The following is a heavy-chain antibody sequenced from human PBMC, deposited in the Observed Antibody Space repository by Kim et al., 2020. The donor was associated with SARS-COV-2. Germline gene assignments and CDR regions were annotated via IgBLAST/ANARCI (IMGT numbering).Heavy chain of an antibody. CDR1: GGSFSGYY. CDR2: INHSGST. Sequence: SETLSLTCAVYGGSFSGYYLSWIRQPPWKGLEWILEINHSGSTHYTPSLKSRFTISVDTSKNQFSLKLSSVTAADTAFYYFAIGLRSFYWYLLCYWFYP. CDR3: AIGLRSFYWYLLCYWFYP. D-gene: IGHD3-9*01. V-gene: IGHV4-34*01. J-gene: IGHJ5*02.